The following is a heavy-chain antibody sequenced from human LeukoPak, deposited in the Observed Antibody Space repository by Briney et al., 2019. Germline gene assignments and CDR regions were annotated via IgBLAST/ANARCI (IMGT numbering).Heavy chain of an antibody. V-gene: IGHV3-7*05. CDR2: IKQDGSEK. CDR1: GFTFSNYW. Sequence: GGSLRLSCAASGFTFSNYWMSWVRQAPGKGLEWVANIKQDGSEKYYADSVKSRFTISRDNAKSSLYLQLNSLRVEDTAAYHCASTQTFDYWGQGTLVTVPS. J-gene: IGHJ4*02. CDR3: ASTQTFDY.